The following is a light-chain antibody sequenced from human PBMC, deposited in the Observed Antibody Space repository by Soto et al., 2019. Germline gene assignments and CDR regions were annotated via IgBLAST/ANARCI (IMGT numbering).Light chain of an antibody. J-gene: IGKJ3*01. CDR2: AAS. Sequence: DIQMTESPSSVSASIGDPVTITCRASQGIRNYLAWYKQKPGKVPRILIYAASTLQSGVPSRFSGSGSGTDFTLTISSLKPEDVETYYCQKYNSAPFTFGPGTKVDI. CDR3: QKYNSAPFT. V-gene: IGKV1-27*01. CDR1: QGIRNY.